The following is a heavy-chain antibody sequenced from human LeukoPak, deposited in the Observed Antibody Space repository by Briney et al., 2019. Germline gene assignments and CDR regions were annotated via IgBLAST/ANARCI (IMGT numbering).Heavy chain of an antibody. J-gene: IGHJ4*02. Sequence: GGSLRLSCAASGFTFDDYAMHWVRQAPGKGLEWVSGISWNSGSIGYADSVKGRFTISRDNAKNSLYLQMNSPRAEDTALYYCAKDYCSSTSCYLFDYWGQGTLVTVSS. V-gene: IGHV3-9*01. CDR3: AKDYCSSTSCYLFDY. CDR2: ISWNSGSI. CDR1: GFTFDDYA. D-gene: IGHD2-2*01.